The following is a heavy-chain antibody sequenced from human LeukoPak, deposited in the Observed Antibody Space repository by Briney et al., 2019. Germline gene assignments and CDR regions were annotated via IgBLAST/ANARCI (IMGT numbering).Heavy chain of an antibody. V-gene: IGHV3-30-3*01. CDR3: ARDEGYCSSTSCYYPSQGFDY. J-gene: IGHJ4*02. CDR1: GFTFSSYW. CDR2: ISYDGSNK. Sequence: GGSLRLSCAAPGFTFSSYWMHWVRQAPGKGLEWVAVISYDGSNKYYADSVKGRFTISRDNSKNTLYLQMNSLRAEDTAVYYCARDEGYCSSTSCYYPSQGFDYWGQGTLVTVSS. D-gene: IGHD2-2*01.